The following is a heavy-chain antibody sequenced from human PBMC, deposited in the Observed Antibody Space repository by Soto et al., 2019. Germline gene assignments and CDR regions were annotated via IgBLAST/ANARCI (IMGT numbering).Heavy chain of an antibody. J-gene: IGHJ3*02. Sequence: QLHLVQSGAVVKKPGASVTVSCSASGYPVTAYYMHWVRQAPGRGLAWMGGINPATGAAKYTQTLQGRVTMPSDTATSTVFMELSGLTSEDTAVFYFARGGGVGVAGSAAFDMWGQGTLVTVSS. CDR3: ARGGGVGVAGSAAFDM. V-gene: IGHV1-2*02. CDR2: INPATGAA. D-gene: IGHD3-3*01. CDR1: GYPVTAYY.